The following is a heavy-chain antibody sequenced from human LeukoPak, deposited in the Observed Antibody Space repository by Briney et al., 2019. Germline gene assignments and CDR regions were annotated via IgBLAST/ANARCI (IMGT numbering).Heavy chain of an antibody. D-gene: IGHD2/OR15-2a*01. CDR2: ISYDGSNK. V-gene: IGHV3-30*18. CDR1: GFTFSSYA. J-gene: IGHJ4*02. CDR3: AKRATLTDFDY. Sequence: GRSLRLSCAASGFTFSSYAMHWVRQAPGKGLEWVAVISYDGSNKYYADSVKGRFTISRDNSKNTLYLQMNSLRAEDTAAYYCAKRATLTDFDYWGQGTLVTVSS.